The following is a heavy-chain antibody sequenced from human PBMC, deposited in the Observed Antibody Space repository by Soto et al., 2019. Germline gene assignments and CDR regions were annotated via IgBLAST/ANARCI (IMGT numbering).Heavy chain of an antibody. D-gene: IGHD4-17*01. CDR1: GYTFTTYY. V-gene: IGHV1-46*01. CDR2: IKPSDGST. J-gene: IGHJ4*02. Sequence: QVFLVQSGAEVKKPGASVKVSCKTSGYTFTTYYMHWVRQDPGQGLEWMGVIKPSDGSTYSAQKFQGRVTMTRDTSTSTVYLELSSLRAEDSAMYYCVRDRFGYGDSGDWGQGTLVTVSS. CDR3: VRDRFGYGDSGD.